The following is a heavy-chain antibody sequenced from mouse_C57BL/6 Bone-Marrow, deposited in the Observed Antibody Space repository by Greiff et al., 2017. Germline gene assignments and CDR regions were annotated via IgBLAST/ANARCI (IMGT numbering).Heavy chain of an antibody. CDR3: ASLGFSYAMDY. V-gene: IGHV5-6*01. Sequence: EVQLVESGGDLVKPGGSLKLSCAASGFTFSSYGMSWVRQTPDKRLEWVATISSGGSYTSYPDSVKGRFTISRDNAKNTLYLQMSSLKSEDTAMYYCASLGFSYAMDYWGQGTSVTVSS. D-gene: IGHD4-1*01. CDR2: ISSGGSYT. CDR1: GFTFSSYG. J-gene: IGHJ4*01.